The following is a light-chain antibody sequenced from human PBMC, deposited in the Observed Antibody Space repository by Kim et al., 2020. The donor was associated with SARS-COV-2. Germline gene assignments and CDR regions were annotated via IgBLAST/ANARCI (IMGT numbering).Light chain of an antibody. CDR3: SSYAGSNIV. V-gene: IGLV2-8*01. J-gene: IGLJ1*01. CDR1: SSDVGGYNY. CDR2: GVN. Sequence: QSALNQPPSASGSPGQSVTISCTGTSSDVGGYNYVSWYQQHPGKAPKLMIYGVNKRPSGVPDRFSGSKSGNTASLTVSGLQAEDEADYYCSSYAGSNIVFGTGTKVTVL.